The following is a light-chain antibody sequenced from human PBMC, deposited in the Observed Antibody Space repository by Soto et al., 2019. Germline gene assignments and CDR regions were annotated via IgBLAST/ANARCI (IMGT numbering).Light chain of an antibody. CDR1: QSVSSY. Sequence: EIVLTQSPATLSLSPGERATLSCRASQSVSSYLAWYQQKPGQAPRLLIYDASNRATGIPARFSGSGSGTDFTLTISSLEPEDLAVYYCQQRSNWPPGFTFGLRTKVDIK. V-gene: IGKV3-11*01. CDR2: DAS. J-gene: IGKJ3*01. CDR3: QQRSNWPPGFT.